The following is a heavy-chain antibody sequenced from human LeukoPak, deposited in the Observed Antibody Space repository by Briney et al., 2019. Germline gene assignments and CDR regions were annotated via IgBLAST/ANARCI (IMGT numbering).Heavy chain of an antibody. V-gene: IGHV3-23*01. D-gene: IGHD5-18*01. CDR2: ISGSGGST. CDR1: GFTFSSYA. Sequence: GGSLRLSCAASGFTFSSYAMSWVRQAPGKGLEWVSAISGSGGSTYYADSVKGRFTISRDNSKNTLYLQMNSLRAEDTAVYYCAKDVYSYGCHRYDYWGQGTLVTVSS. J-gene: IGHJ4*02. CDR3: AKDVYSYGCHRYDY.